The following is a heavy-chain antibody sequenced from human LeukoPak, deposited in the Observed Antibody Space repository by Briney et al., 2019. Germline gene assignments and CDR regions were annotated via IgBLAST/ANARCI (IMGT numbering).Heavy chain of an antibody. V-gene: IGHV4-59*12. Sequence: SETLSLTCTVSGGSINNYYWSWIRQPPGKGLEWIGYIYYSGTTNYNPSPKSRVTIPLDTSKNQISLKLTFVTAADTAFYFCARENVVAQGTFDYWGQGALVTVSS. J-gene: IGHJ4*02. D-gene: IGHD2-21*01. CDR3: ARENVVAQGTFDY. CDR2: IYYSGTT. CDR1: GGSINNYY.